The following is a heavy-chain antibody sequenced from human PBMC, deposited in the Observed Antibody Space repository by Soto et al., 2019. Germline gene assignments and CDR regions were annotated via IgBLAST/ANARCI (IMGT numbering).Heavy chain of an antibody. CDR3: ARPPTTVTTNYLDY. Sequence: GGSLRLSCAASGFTFSSYSMNWVRQAPGKGLEWVSSISSSSSCIYYADSVKGRFTISRDNAKNSLYLQMNSLRAEDTAVYYCARPPTTVTTNYLDYWGQGTLVTAPQ. D-gene: IGHD4-17*01. CDR1: GFTFSSYS. V-gene: IGHV3-21*01. CDR2: ISSSSSCI. J-gene: IGHJ4*02.